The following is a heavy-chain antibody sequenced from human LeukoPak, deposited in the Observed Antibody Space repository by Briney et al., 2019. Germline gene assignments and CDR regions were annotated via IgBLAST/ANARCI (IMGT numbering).Heavy chain of an antibody. CDR2: IYHSGST. Sequence: PSETLSLTCTVSGGSISSGGYYWSWIRQPPGKGLEWNGYIYHSGSTYYNPSLKSRVTISVDRSKNQFSLKLSSVTAADTAVYYCANWGGGPGRVLPYSSSWYPWGQGTLVTVSS. J-gene: IGHJ5*02. V-gene: IGHV4-30-2*01. D-gene: IGHD6-13*01. CDR1: GGSISSGGYY. CDR3: ANWGGGPGRVLPYSSSWYP.